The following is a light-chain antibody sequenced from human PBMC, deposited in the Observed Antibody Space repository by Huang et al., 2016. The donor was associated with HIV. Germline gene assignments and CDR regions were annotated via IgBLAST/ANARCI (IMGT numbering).Light chain of an antibody. CDR1: QIVSSH. J-gene: IGKJ3*01. V-gene: IGKV3-15*01. CDR3: QQYNDFRST. CDR2: AAS. Sequence: ETVMTQSPVTLSVSPGDRASLSCRSSQIVSSHLAWYQQKPGQDTRLLIYAASTRATGVPARFIGSGAGTEFTLTISTLQSEDSAVYYCQQYNDFRSTFGPGTRVEIK.